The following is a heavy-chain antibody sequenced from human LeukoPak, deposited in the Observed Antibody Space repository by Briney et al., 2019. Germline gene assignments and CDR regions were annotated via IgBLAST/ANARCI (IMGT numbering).Heavy chain of an antibody. D-gene: IGHD5-12*01. CDR3: ARALSGNYYYYYMDV. CDR1: GYTFTGYY. J-gene: IGHJ6*03. V-gene: IGHV1-2*02. CDR2: INPNSGGT. Sequence: ASVKVSCKASGYTFTGYYMHWVRQAPGQGLEWMGWINPNSGGTNYAQKFQGRVTMTRDTSISTAYMELSRPRSDDTAVYYCARALSGNYYYYYMDVWGKGTTVTVSS.